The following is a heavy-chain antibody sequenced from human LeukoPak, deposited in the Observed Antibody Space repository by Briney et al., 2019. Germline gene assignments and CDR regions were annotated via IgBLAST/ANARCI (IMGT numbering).Heavy chain of an antibody. CDR2: IYYSGST. CDR3: ARRPFMVRGAYNWFDP. Sequence: PSETLSLTCTVSGGSVSSGRYYWNWIRQPPGKGLEWIGYIYYSGSTNYKSSLKSRVTISVDTSRNQFSLKLSSVTAADTAVYYCARRPFMVRGAYNWFDPWGQGTLVTVSS. J-gene: IGHJ5*02. V-gene: IGHV4-61*01. D-gene: IGHD3-10*01. CDR1: GGSVSSGRYY.